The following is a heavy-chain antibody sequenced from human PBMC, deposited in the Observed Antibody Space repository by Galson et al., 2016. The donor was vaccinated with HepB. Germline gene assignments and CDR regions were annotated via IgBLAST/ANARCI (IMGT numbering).Heavy chain of an antibody. V-gene: IGHV3-21*05. J-gene: IGHJ4*02. CDR3: ARRSNYDSGPFDY. D-gene: IGHD3-22*01. CDR1: GFTFSSYS. Sequence: SLRLSCAASGFTFSSYSMNWVRQAPGKGLEWIAYVITGNSWIYYADSVKGRFTISRDNSKNTLFLQMNSLRAEDTAVYYCARRSNYDSGPFDYWGQGTLVTVSS. CDR2: VITGNSWI.